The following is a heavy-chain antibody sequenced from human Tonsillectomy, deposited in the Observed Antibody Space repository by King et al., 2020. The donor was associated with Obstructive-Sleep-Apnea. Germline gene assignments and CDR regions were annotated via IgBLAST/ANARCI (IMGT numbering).Heavy chain of an antibody. CDR1: GFSLNTSTMC. D-gene: IGHD3-9*01. J-gene: IGHJ4*02. CDR3: APDHYDILTCYFDYFDY. Sequence: ITLKESGPALVKPTQTLTLTCTFSGFSLNTSTMCVNWIRQPPGKALEWLARIDWDGDKFYTASLKTRLTISKDTSKNQVVLTMTNMDPVDTATYYCAPDHYDILTCYFDYFDYWGQGTLVTVSS. V-gene: IGHV2-70*04. CDR2: IDWDGDK.